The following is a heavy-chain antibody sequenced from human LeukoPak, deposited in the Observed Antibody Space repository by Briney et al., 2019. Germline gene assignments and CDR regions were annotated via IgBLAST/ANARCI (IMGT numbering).Heavy chain of an antibody. CDR3: TTVTHFYL. CDR2: IKIGGAT. J-gene: IGHJ4*02. Sequence: KPGGSLRLSCATSGFSFSGAWLSWGRQAPGKGREGVGRIKIGGATDYAAPVKGRFTISRDDSKGTLYLQMNSLRTEDTGIHYCTTVTHFYLGGQGTLVTVSS. D-gene: IGHD2-15*01. CDR1: GFSFSGAW. V-gene: IGHV3-15*01.